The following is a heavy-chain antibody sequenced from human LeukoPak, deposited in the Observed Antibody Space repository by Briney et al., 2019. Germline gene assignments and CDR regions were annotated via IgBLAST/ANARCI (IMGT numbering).Heavy chain of an antibody. CDR3: TRDYDILNGYYISAY. CDR2: INPNGNSP. CDR1: GYTFSRFY. D-gene: IGHD3-9*01. J-gene: IGHJ4*02. Sequence: ASVKVSCKASGYTFSRFYLYWLRQAPGQGLEWMGIINPNGNSPRYAQKFQGRVTMTRDTSTSTIYMELTSLRSEDTAVYYCTRDYDILNGYYISAYWGQGTLVTVSS. V-gene: IGHV1-46*01.